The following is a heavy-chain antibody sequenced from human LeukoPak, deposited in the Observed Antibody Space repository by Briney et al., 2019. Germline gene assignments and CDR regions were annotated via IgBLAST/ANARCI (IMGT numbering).Heavy chain of an antibody. CDR3: ATSGYVPLPYYYMDV. CDR1: GFTFSSYG. CDR2: IRYDGSNK. Sequence: GGSLRLSCAASGFTFSSYGMHWVRQAPGKGLEWVAFIRYDGSNKYYADSVKGRFTISRDNAKNSLYLQMNSLRAEDTAVYYCATSGYVPLPYYYMDVWGKGTTVTISS. J-gene: IGHJ6*03. V-gene: IGHV3-30*02. D-gene: IGHD5-12*01.